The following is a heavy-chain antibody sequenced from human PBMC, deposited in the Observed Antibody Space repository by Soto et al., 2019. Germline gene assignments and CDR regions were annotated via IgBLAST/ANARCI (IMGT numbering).Heavy chain of an antibody. CDR3: ARALTYYGSGSYYEY. J-gene: IGHJ4*02. CDR1: RFTFSSYA. D-gene: IGHD3-10*01. Sequence: QVQLMESGGGVVQPGRSLRLSCAASRFTFSSYAMHWVRQAPGKGLEWVAVISYDGRNKNYADSVKGRFTISRDNSKNTLYLQMNSLRAEDSAVYYCARALTYYGSGSYYEYWGQGTLVTVSS. V-gene: IGHV3-30*04. CDR2: ISYDGRNK.